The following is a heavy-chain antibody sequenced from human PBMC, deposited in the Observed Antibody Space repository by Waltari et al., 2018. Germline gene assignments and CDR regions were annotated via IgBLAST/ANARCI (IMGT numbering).Heavy chain of an antibody. D-gene: IGHD6-13*01. CDR2: IYHSGST. CDR3: ARGEIAAAGVFDY. J-gene: IGHJ4*02. V-gene: IGHV4-31*03. Sequence: QVQLQESGPGLVKPSQTLSLTCTVPGGSISSGGYYWSWIRQHPGKGLEWIGYIYHSGSTYYNPSLKSRVTISVDRSKNQFSLKLSSVTAADTAVYYCARGEIAAAGVFDYWGQGTLVTVSS. CDR1: GGSISSGGYY.